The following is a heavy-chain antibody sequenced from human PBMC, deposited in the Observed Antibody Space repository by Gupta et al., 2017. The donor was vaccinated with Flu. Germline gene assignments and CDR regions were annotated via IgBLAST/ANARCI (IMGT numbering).Heavy chain of an antibody. D-gene: IGHD3-22*01. CDR2: IHNSGNT. V-gene: IGHV4-59*01. Sequence: EWIGYIHNSGNTNFNASLKSRVTISVDTSKNQFSLELRSVTAADTAVYYCTRSHYYDSSGYYYAFWGQGTLVTVSS. CDR3: TRSHYYDSSGYYYAF. J-gene: IGHJ4*02.